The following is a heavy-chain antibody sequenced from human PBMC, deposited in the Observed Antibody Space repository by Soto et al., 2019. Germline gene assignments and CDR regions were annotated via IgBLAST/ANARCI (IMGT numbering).Heavy chain of an antibody. CDR3: ASYHYYDFWIGSRHYMDA. V-gene: IGHV4-34*01. CDR1: GGSLSAYF. CDR2: INHSGST. J-gene: IGHJ6*03. Sequence: SETLSLTCAVYGGSLSAYFWSWVRQPPGKGLEWIGEINHSGSTNYNPSLKSRVTISADTSKHQFSLRLSSVTAADSGIYYRASYHYYDFWIGSRHYMDAWGRGTTVTVSS. D-gene: IGHD3-3*01.